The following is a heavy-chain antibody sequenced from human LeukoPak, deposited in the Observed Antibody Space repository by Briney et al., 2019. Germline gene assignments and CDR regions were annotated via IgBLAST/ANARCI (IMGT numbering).Heavy chain of an antibody. CDR3: ARDRVGGPGYFDY. V-gene: IGHV3-48*03. J-gene: IGHJ4*02. CDR1: GFTFSNYE. Sequence: GGSLRPSCAASGFTFSNYEMNWVRQTPGKGLEWVSYISSSGGTIYYADSVKGRFTISRDNAKNSLYLQMNSLRAEDTAVYYCARDRVGGPGYFDYWGQGTLVTVSS. D-gene: IGHD3-10*01. CDR2: ISSSGGTI.